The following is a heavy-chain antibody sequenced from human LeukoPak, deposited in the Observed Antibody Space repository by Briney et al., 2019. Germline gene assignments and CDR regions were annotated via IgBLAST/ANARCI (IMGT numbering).Heavy chain of an antibody. CDR3: ARSYPPGSGSYVDY. J-gene: IGHJ4*02. D-gene: IGHD3-10*01. CDR2: IDYSGST. CDR1: GGSIRSGDYF. V-gene: IGHV4-30-4*01. Sequence: SSETLSLTCTVSGGSIRSGDYFWTWIRQPPGKGLEWIGYIDYSGSTYYSPSLKSRLTISLDTSKNQFSLKLTSVTAADTAVYSCARSYPPGSGSYVDYWGQGTLVTVSS.